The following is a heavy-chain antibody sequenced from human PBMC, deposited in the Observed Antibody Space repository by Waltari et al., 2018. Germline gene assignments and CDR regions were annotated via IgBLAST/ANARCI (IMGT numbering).Heavy chain of an antibody. J-gene: IGHJ4*02. D-gene: IGHD3-22*01. CDR1: GITFSRYW. CDR2: INIDGSIT. V-gene: IGHV3-74*01. Sequence: EVQLVESGGGLVQPGGSLRLSCAASGITFSRYWMHWVRQAPGKGLVWVSRINIDGSITSYADSVKGRFTISRDNAKNTLYLQMNSLRAEDTAVYYCATCYYYDSSGNYYVSDYWGQGTLVTVSS. CDR3: ATCYYYDSSGNYYVSDY.